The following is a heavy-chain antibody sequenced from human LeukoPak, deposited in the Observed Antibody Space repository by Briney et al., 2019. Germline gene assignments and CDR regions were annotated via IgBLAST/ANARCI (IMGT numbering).Heavy chain of an antibody. J-gene: IGHJ4*02. V-gene: IGHV3-23*01. Sequence: PGGSLRLSCAASGFTFSSYAMSWVRQAPGKGLEWVSAISGSGGSTYYADSVKGRFTISRDNSKNTLYLQMNSLRAEDTAVYYCAKVVDHCSSTSCVLWGQGTLVTVSS. CDR2: ISGSGGST. CDR3: AKVVDHCSSTSCVL. CDR1: GFTFSSYA. D-gene: IGHD2-2*01.